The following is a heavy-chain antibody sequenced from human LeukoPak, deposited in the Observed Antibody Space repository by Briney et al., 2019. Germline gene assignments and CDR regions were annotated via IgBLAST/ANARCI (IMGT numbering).Heavy chain of an antibody. CDR3: ARESQYYYYYYMDV. Sequence: SETLSLTCTVSGGSISSYYWSWIRQPPGKGLEWIGSIYYSGSTYYNPSLKSRVTISVDTSKNQFSLKLSSVTAADTAVYYCARESQYYYYYYMDVWGKGTTVTVSS. V-gene: IGHV4-59*12. CDR2: IYYSGST. J-gene: IGHJ6*03. CDR1: GGSISSYY.